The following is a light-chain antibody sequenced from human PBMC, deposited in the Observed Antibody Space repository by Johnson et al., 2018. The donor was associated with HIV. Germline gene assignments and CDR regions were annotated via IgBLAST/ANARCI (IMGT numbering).Light chain of an antibody. CDR1: SSNIGNNY. CDR2: ENN. J-gene: IGLJ1*01. V-gene: IGLV1-51*02. CDR3: GTWDSSLSAGGV. Sequence: QSVLTQPPSVSAAPGQKVTISCSGSSSNIGNNYVSWYQQLTGTAPKLLIYENNKRPSGIPDRFSGSKSGTSATLGITGLPTGDEADYYCGTWDSSLSAGGVFGTGTKVTVL.